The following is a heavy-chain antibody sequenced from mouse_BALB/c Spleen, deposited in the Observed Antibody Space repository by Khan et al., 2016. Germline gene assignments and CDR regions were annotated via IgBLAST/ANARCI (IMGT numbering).Heavy chain of an antibody. J-gene: IGHJ2*01. D-gene: IGHD1-1*01. CDR3: TRRDFYSGSPYHFDY. CDR2: IDPATGGT. V-gene: IGHV1-15*01. CDR1: GYTFTDYE. Sequence: QVQLQQPGAELVRPGASVTLSCKASGYTFTDYEMHWVKQTPVHGLQWIGAIDPATGGTAHNQKFKGKATLTEDKSSSTAYMELRSLTPEDSAVYYGTRRDFYSGSPYHFDYWGQGTTLIVSS.